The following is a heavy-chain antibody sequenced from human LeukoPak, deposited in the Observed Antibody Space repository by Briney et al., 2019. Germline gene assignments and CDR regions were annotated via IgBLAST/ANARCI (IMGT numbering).Heavy chain of an antibody. D-gene: IGHD6-13*01. CDR1: GGTFSSYA. J-gene: IGHJ5*02. CDR2: IIPIFGTA. V-gene: IGHV1-69*13. CDR3: ARGGSSWYEHWFDP. Sequence: ASVKVSCKASGGTFSSYAISWVRQAPGQGLEWMGGIIPIFGTANYAQKFQGRVTITADESTSTAYMELSSLRSEDTAVYYRARGGSSWYEHWFDPWGQGTLVTVSS.